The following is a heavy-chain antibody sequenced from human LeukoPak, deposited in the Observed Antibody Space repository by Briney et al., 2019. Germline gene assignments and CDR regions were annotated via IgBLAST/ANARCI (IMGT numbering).Heavy chain of an antibody. Sequence: GGSLRLSCAASGFTFSSYWMSWVRQAPGKGLEWVANIKQDGSEKYYVDSVKGRFTISRDNSKNTLYLQMNSLRAEDTAVYYCAKDRARGYCSSTSCYPFAYWGQGTLVTVSS. V-gene: IGHV3-7*03. CDR2: IKQDGSEK. CDR1: GFTFSSYW. CDR3: AKDRARGYCSSTSCYPFAY. D-gene: IGHD2-2*01. J-gene: IGHJ4*02.